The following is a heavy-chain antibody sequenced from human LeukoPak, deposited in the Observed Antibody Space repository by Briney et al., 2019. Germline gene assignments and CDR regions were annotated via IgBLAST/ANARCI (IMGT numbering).Heavy chain of an antibody. V-gene: IGHV4-59*08. Sequence: SETLSLTCIVSGGSINNHYWTWIRQTPGKGLEWIGDIHYTGTTKYNPSLKSRVTISIDTSKNQFSLELSFVTATDTAVYFCATNRAGTYDRPFDIWGQGTMVIVSS. J-gene: IGHJ3*02. CDR1: GGSINNHY. D-gene: IGHD1-26*01. CDR3: ATNRAGTYDRPFDI. CDR2: IHYTGTT.